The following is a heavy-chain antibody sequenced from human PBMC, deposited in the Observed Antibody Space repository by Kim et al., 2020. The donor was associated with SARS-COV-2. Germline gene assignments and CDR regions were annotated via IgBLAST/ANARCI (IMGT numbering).Heavy chain of an antibody. CDR3: AATGRLAWFGPPDAFDV. Sequence: SVKVSCKASGFTFSTSAVQWVRQARGERLEWIGWIVVGRGNTKTALDFQERVTITRDMSTSTVYMELSSLTSEDPAVYYCAATGRLAWFGPPDAFDVWG. D-gene: IGHD3-10*01. CDR2: IVVGRGNT. V-gene: IGHV1-58*01. CDR1: GFTFSTSA. J-gene: IGHJ3*01.